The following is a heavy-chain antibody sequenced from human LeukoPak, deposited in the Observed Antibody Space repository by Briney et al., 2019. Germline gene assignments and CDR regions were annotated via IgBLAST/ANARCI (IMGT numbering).Heavy chain of an antibody. J-gene: IGHJ4*02. V-gene: IGHV1-2*06. CDR3: ARVGFVLWCGTQTFDY. Sequence: GASVKVSCKASGYTFTGYYMHWVRQAPGQGLEWMGRINPNSGGTNYAQKFQGRVTMTRDTSISTAYMELSRLRSDDTAVYYCARVGFVLWCGTQTFDYWGQGTLVTVSS. CDR1: GYTFTGYY. D-gene: IGHD3-3*01. CDR2: INPNSGGT.